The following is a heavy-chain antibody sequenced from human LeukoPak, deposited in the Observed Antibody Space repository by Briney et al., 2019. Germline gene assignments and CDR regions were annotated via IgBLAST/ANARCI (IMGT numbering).Heavy chain of an antibody. CDR2: IRYDGSNK. V-gene: IGHV3-30*02. J-gene: IGHJ4*02. CDR3: AKGAAGYDSSGYNAIDY. D-gene: IGHD3-22*01. Sequence: GGPLRLSCAASGFTFCIYGMYWVRQAPGKGLEWVAFIRYDGSNKYYEDSVKGRFTISRDNSKNTLYLQMNSLRAKDTAVYYCAKGAAGYDSSGYNAIDYWGQGTLVTVSS. CDR1: GFTFCIYG.